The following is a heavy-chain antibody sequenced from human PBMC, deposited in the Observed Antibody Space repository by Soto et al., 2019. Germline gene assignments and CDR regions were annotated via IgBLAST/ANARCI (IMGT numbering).Heavy chain of an antibody. D-gene: IGHD2-15*01. Sequence: GASVKVSCKASGYTFTGYYMHWVRQAPGQGLEWMGWINPNSGGTNYAQKFQGWVTMTRDTSISTAYMELSRLRSDDTAVYYCARDRALAATPLYYYYGMDVWGQGTTVTVSS. J-gene: IGHJ6*02. CDR3: ARDRALAATPLYYYYGMDV. CDR2: INPNSGGT. CDR1: GYTFTGYY. V-gene: IGHV1-2*04.